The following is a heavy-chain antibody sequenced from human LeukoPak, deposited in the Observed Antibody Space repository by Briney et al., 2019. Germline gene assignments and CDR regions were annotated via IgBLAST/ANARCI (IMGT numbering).Heavy chain of an antibody. CDR2: IIPILGIA. CDR3: ARDGGQWQHRYYFDY. D-gene: IGHD6-19*01. Sequence: ASVKVSCKASGGTFISYAISWVRQAPGQGLEWMGRIIPILGIANYAQKFQGRVTITADKSTSTAYMELSSLRSEGTAVYYCARDGGQWQHRYYFDYWGQGTLVTVSS. J-gene: IGHJ4*02. CDR1: GGTFISYA. V-gene: IGHV1-69*04.